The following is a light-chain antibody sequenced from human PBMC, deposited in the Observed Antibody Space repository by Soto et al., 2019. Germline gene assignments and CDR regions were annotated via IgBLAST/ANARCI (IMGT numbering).Light chain of an antibody. J-gene: IGKJ1*01. CDR1: QSIGTW. CDR2: KAS. V-gene: IGKV1-5*03. Sequence: DIQMTQSPSSLSASVGDRVTITCRASQSIGTWLAWYQQKPGEAPKLLMSKASSLESGVPSRFSGSGSGTEFTLTISSPQPDDSATYYCQQYNSYAWTFGQGTKVEIK. CDR3: QQYNSYAWT.